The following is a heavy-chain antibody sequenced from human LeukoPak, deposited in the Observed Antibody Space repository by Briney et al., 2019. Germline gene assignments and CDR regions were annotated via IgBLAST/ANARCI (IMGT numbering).Heavy chain of an antibody. CDR3: ARGVVGATTFAY. CDR2: IYASGST. CDR1: GGSISGYT. Sequence: SETLSLTCTVSGGSISGYTWSWIRQPAGEGLEWIGRIYASGSTNYNPSLQGRVTMSVDTSRGQFFLMVHSVTAADTAVDYCARGVVGATTFAYWGQGTVVTASS. J-gene: IGHJ4*02. V-gene: IGHV4-4*07. D-gene: IGHD1-26*01.